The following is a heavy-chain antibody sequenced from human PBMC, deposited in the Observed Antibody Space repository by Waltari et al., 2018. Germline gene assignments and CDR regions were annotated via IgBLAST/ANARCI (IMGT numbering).Heavy chain of an antibody. CDR3: AGDDPRWYPDSLDL. D-gene: IGHD6-13*01. J-gene: IGHJ3*01. CDR2: ISNDGNEK. CDR1: ELAFQLYP. V-gene: IGHV3-30*03. Sequence: QGHLIESGGGLVQPGTSLRLSCSSSELAFQLYPVHWVRQAPGKGLEWVALISNDGNEKKYADSVRGRFTISRDTSPQTVFLEMGSLRPDDTALYYCAGDDPRWYPDSLDLWGQGTMVTVSP.